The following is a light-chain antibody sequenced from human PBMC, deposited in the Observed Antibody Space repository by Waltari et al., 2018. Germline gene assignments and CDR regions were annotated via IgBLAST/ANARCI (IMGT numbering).Light chain of an antibody. Sequence: DIQMTLSPSSLSASVGDRVTIICRASQGMRNNLAWYQHNPGNVPNLLIYAASTLQSGVPSRFRGSVSGTDFTLTISSLKPEDVAIYYCQKYNSAPFTFGPGTKVDIK. CDR2: AAS. CDR3: QKYNSAPFT. J-gene: IGKJ3*01. V-gene: IGKV1-27*01. CDR1: QGMRNN.